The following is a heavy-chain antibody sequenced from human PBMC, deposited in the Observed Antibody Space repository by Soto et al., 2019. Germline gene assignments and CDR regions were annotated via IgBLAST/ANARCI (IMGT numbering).Heavy chain of an antibody. J-gene: IGHJ4*02. D-gene: IGHD6-19*01. V-gene: IGHV3-7*01. CDR2: IKQDGSEK. CDR1: GFTFSTYC. Sequence: EVQLVESGGGLVQPGGSLRLSCAASGFTFSTYCMSWVRQAPGKGLEWLANIKQDGSEKYYVDSVKGRFTVSRDNAKNSLYLQMNSLRAEDTAVYYCARRPGYRSGWFADWGQGTLVTVS. CDR3: ARRPGYRSGWFAD.